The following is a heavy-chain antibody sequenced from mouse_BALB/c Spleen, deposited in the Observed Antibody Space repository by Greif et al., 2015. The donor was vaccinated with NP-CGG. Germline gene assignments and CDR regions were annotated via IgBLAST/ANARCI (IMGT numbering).Heavy chain of an antibody. D-gene: IGHD2-10*01. V-gene: IGHV1S53*02. CDR1: GYTFTDHA. J-gene: IGHJ4*01. CDR2: IYPGNGDI. CDR3: KRSTYYGNYGHAMDY. Sequence: VQLQQSDAELVKPGASVKISCKASGYTFTDHAIHWVKQKPEQGLEWIGYIYPGNGDIKYNEKFKGKAALTADKSSSTAYMQLNSLTSEDSAVYFCKRSTYYGNYGHAMDYWGQGTSVTVSS.